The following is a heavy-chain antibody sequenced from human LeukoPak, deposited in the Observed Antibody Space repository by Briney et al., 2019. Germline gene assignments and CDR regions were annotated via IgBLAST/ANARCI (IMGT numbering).Heavy chain of an antibody. CDR1: GYIFTGYY. V-gene: IGHV1-2*02. D-gene: IGHD4-17*01. Sequence: ASVKVSCKASGYIFTGYYMHWVRQAPGQGLEWMGWINPNSGGTNYAQKFQGRVTMTRNTSISTAYMELSSLRSEDTAVYYCARVSYGDYGGYYYYMDVWGKGTTVTISS. CDR3: ARVSYGDYGGYYYYMDV. CDR2: INPNSGGT. J-gene: IGHJ6*03.